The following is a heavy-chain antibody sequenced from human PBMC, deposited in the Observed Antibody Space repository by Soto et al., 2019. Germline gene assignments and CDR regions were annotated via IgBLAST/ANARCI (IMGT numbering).Heavy chain of an antibody. CDR3: ARGGYFDSSNYLAY. CDR1: GSTLSRHG. D-gene: IGHD3-22*01. J-gene: IGHJ4*02. V-gene: IGHV1-3*01. Sequence: VSCTAAGSTLSRHGGNWGSQAQGRGLEWMGWINPGNGNTKYSQQFQGRVIIDRDTSASTAYMELSSLRSEDTAVYYCARGGYFDSSNYLAYWGLGTLVIVSS. CDR2: INPGNGNT.